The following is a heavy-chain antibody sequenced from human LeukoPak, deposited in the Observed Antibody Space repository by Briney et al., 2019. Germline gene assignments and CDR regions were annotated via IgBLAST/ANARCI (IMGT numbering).Heavy chain of an antibody. D-gene: IGHD3-10*01. CDR1: GGSISSYY. CDR2: FFYSGST. Sequence: SETLSLTCTVSGGSISSYYWSWIRQPPGKGLEWIGYFFYSGSTNYNPSLKSRVTISADTSKNQFSLRLSSVTAADTAVYYCAKVKGLSGELGLSYYNGLDVWGQGTTVTVSS. CDR3: AKVKGLSGELGLSYYNGLDV. V-gene: IGHV4-59*01. J-gene: IGHJ6*02.